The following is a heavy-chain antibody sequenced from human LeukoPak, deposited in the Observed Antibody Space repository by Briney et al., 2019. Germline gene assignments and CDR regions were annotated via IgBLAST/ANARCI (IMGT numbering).Heavy chain of an antibody. J-gene: IGHJ5*02. V-gene: IGHV4-38-2*01. CDR2: IYHSGST. CDR1: GYSISCGYY. CDR3: ARPGEYSSSSEGCFDL. D-gene: IGHD6-6*01. Sequence: SETLSLTCAVSGYSISCGYYWGWIRQPPGKGLEWIGSIYHSGSTYYNPSLKSRVTISVDTSKNQFSLKLSSVTAADTAVYYCARPGEYSSSSEGCFDLWGQGTLVTVSS.